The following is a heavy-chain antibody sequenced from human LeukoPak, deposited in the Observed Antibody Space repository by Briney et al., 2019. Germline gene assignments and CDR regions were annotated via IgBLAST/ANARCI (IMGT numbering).Heavy chain of an antibody. V-gene: IGHV1-69*13. Sequence: GASVKASCKASGYTFTGYYMHWVRQAPGQGLEWMGGIIPIFGTANYAQKFQGRVTITADESTSTAYMELRSLRSDDTAVYYCARVRDYGGIGEDYWGQGTLVTVSS. CDR2: IIPIFGTA. J-gene: IGHJ4*02. CDR3: ARVRDYGGIGEDY. CDR1: GYTFTGYY. D-gene: IGHD3-16*01.